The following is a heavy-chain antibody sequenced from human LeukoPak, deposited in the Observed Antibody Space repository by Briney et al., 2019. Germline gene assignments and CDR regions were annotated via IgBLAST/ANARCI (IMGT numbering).Heavy chain of an antibody. CDR2: IYYSGNT. Sequence: PSETLSLTCTVSGGSISSSSYYWGWIRRPPGKGLEWIGNIYYSGNTYYSPSLKSRVTISVDTSKNQFSLKLSSVTAADTAVYYCARVGRVLGFDDAFDIWGQGTMVTVSS. V-gene: IGHV4-39*07. J-gene: IGHJ3*02. CDR3: ARVGRVLGFDDAFDI. CDR1: GGSISSSSYY. D-gene: IGHD3-10*01.